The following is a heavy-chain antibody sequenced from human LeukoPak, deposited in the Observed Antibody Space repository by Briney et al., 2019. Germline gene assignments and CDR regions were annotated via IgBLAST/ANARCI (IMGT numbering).Heavy chain of an antibody. CDR1: GFTFSSYA. CDR2: INHSGST. D-gene: IGHD3-3*01. J-gene: IGHJ5*02. CDR3: AREAFGVVSVWFDP. V-gene: IGHV4-34*01. Sequence: GSLRLSCAASGFTFSSYAMSWVRQPPGKGLEWIGEINHSGSTNYNPSLKSRVTISVDTSKNQFSLKLSSVTAADTAVYYCAREAFGVVSVWFDPWGQGTLVTVSS.